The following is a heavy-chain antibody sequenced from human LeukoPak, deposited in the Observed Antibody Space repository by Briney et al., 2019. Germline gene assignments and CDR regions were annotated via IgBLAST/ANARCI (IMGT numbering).Heavy chain of an antibody. CDR1: GFTFSSYG. Sequence: GGPLRLSCAASGFTFSSYGMSWVRQAPGKGLEWVSGISGSGGSTDYADSVKGRFTISRDNYKKTLYLQMNSLRAEDTAVYYCAKDFDSSGYYYEIYFDSWGQGTPVTVSS. CDR3: AKDFDSSGYYYEIYFDS. J-gene: IGHJ4*02. D-gene: IGHD3-22*01. V-gene: IGHV3-23*01. CDR2: ISGSGGST.